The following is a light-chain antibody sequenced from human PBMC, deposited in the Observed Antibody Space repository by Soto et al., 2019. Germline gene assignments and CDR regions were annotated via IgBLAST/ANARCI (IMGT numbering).Light chain of an antibody. CDR3: QQYKDWTPLT. J-gene: IGKJ4*01. Sequence: EIVMTQSPLTLSVSPGERATLSCRASQNININLAWYQQRPGQAPRVLIYGASSRASGIPDRFSGSGSGTDFTININSLEPDDFACYYCQQYKDWTPLTFGGGTRVEIK. V-gene: IGKV3D-15*01. CDR1: QNININ. CDR2: GAS.